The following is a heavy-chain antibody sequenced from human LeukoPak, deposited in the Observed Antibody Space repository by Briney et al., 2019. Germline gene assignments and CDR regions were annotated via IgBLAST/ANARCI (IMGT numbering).Heavy chain of an antibody. J-gene: IGHJ4*02. CDR2: ISYDGSNK. V-gene: IGHV3-30*18. D-gene: IGHD6-19*01. CDR1: GFTFSSYG. CDR3: AKVRAGIAVAGPFDY. Sequence: PGRSLRLSCAASGFTFSSYGMHWVRQAPGKGPEWVAVISYDGSNKYYADSVKGRFTISRDNSKNTLYLQMNSLRAEDTAVYYCAKVRAGIAVAGPFDYWGQGTLVTVSS.